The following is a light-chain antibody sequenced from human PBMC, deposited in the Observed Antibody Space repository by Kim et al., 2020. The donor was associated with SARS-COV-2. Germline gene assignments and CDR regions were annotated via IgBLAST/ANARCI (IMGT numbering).Light chain of an antibody. V-gene: IGKV1-5*01. CDR3: QQYNSLPYT. J-gene: IGKJ2*01. CDR2: DAS. CDR1: QSFSSW. Sequence: SASVGDKVTITCRASQSFSSWLAWYQQKPGRAPKLLIYDASSLESGVPSRFSGRRSGTEFTLTISSLQPDDFATYYCQQYNSLPYTFGQGTKLEI.